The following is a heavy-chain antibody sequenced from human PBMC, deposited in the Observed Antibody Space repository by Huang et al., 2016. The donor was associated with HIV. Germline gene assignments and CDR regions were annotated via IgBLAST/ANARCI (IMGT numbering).Heavy chain of an antibody. V-gene: IGHV3-11*01. D-gene: IGHD6-19*01. CDR3: ATGITVAGGEFYFDY. Sequence: QVRLVESGGGLVKPGGSLRLSCAASGFTFSTYYASWIRQAQGKGLEWISFLGGTGTVMYYADSVRGRFVITRDNSKNSLYLQMNNLRAEDTAVYFCATGITVAGGEFYFDYWGQGDLVTVSS. CDR2: LGGTGTVM. CDR1: GFTFSTYY. J-gene: IGHJ4*02.